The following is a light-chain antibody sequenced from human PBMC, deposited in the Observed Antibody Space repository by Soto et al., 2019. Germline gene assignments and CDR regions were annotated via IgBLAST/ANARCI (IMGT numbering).Light chain of an antibody. CDR1: SSDVGSYNL. V-gene: IGLV2-23*01. Sequence: QSALTQPASVSGSPGQSITISCTGTSSDVGSYNLVSWYQQHPDTAPKLMIYEGSRRPSGVSNRFSGSKSGNTASLTISGLQAEDEADYYCCSYAGSSTYVFGTGTKLTVL. CDR3: CSYAGSSTYV. CDR2: EGS. J-gene: IGLJ1*01.